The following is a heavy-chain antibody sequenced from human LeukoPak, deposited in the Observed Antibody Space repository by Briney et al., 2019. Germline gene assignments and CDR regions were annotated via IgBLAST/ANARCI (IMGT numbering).Heavy chain of an antibody. V-gene: IGHV4-34*01. Sequence: PSETLSLTCAVYGGSFSGYYWSWIRQPPGKGLEWIGEINHSGSTNYNPSLKSRVTISVDTSKNQFSLKLSSVTAADTAVYYCASYDSSGYPPDYWGQGTLVTVSS. J-gene: IGHJ4*02. CDR3: ASYDSSGYPPDY. CDR2: INHSGST. D-gene: IGHD3-22*01. CDR1: GGSFSGYY.